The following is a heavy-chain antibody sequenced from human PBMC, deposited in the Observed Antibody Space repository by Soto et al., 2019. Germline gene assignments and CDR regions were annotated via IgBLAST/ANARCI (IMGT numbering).Heavy chain of an antibody. CDR1: GVTFSSLG. J-gene: IGHJ1*01. Sequence: GRSLRLSCAASGVTFSSLGMHCVLQAPGKGLEWVSGISGSGDSTYYADSVKGRFTISRDNSKNTLYLQMNSLRAEDTAVYYCAKGVPGIAVAGTGYFQHWGQGTLVTVSS. V-gene: IGHV3-23*01. D-gene: IGHD6-19*01. CDR2: ISGSGDST. CDR3: AKGVPGIAVAGTGYFQH.